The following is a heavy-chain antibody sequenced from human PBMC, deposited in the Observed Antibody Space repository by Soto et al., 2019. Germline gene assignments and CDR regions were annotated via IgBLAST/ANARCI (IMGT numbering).Heavy chain of an antibody. J-gene: IGHJ5*02. CDR3: ARGSGEGEGGWFDP. CDR2: ISYDGSNK. D-gene: IGHD2-21*01. CDR1: GFTFSSYG. V-gene: IGHV3-30*03. Sequence: PGGSLRLSCAASGFTFSSYGMHWVRQAPGKGLEWVAVISYDGSNKYYADSVKGRFTISRDNSKNTLYLQMNSLRDEDTAVYHCARGSGEGEGGWFDPWGQGTLVT.